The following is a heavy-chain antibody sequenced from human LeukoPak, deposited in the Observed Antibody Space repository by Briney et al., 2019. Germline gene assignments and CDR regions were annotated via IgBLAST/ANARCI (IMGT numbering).Heavy chain of an antibody. CDR2: IYYSGST. V-gene: IGHV4-59*01. J-gene: IGHJ5*02. CDR3: ARDLDGSATNWFDP. CDR1: GGSISIYY. D-gene: IGHD3-10*01. Sequence: SETLSLTCTVSGGSISIYYWSWIRQPPGKGLEWIGYIYYSGSTNYNPSLKSRVTISVDTSKNQFSLKLSSVTAADTAVYYCARDLDGSATNWFDPWGQGTLVTVSS.